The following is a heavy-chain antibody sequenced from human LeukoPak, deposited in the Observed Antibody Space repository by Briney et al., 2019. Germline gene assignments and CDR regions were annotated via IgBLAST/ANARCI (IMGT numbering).Heavy chain of an antibody. CDR3: AKSFYGSGSYNFDS. CDR1: GFTFDDYT. V-gene: IGHV3-43*01. CDR2: ISWDGGST. D-gene: IGHD3-10*01. J-gene: IGHJ4*02. Sequence: GSLRLSCAASGFTFDDYTMHWVRQAPGKGLEWVSLISWDGGSTYYADSVKGRFTISRDNSKNTLYLQMNSLRVEDTALYYCAKSFYGSGSYNFDSWGQGTLVTVSS.